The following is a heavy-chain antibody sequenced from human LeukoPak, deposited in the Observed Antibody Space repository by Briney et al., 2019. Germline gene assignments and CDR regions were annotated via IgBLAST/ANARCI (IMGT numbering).Heavy chain of an antibody. CDR3: ARGTCSGGSCYPDYYYMDV. D-gene: IGHD2-15*01. V-gene: IGHV1-8*03. CDR1: GYTFTSYD. Sequence: GASVKVSCKASGYTFTSYDINLVRQATGQGLEWMGWMNPNSGNTGYAQKFQGRVTITRNTSISTAYMELSSLRSEDTAVYYCARGTCSGGSCYPDYYYMDVWGKGTTVTVSS. J-gene: IGHJ6*03. CDR2: MNPNSGNT.